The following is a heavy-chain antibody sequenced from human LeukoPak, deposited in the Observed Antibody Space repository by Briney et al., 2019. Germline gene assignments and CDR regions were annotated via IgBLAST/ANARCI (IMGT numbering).Heavy chain of an antibody. Sequence: SETLSLTCTVSGASISSDTYFWSWIRQPAGKGLEWIGRISSTGRTDYNPSLTSRVTISIDTSKNQFSLKLSSVTAADTAVYYCAGRRYCSSTSCHDYYYYYMDVWGKGTTVTVSS. V-gene: IGHV4-61*02. J-gene: IGHJ6*03. CDR1: GASISSDTYF. CDR2: ISSTGRT. D-gene: IGHD2-2*01. CDR3: AGRRYCSSTSCHDYYYYYMDV.